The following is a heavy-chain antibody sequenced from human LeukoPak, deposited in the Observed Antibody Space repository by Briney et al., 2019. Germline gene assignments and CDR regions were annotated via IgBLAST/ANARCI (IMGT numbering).Heavy chain of an antibody. V-gene: IGHV4-59*08. CDR1: GGSISSYY. CDR2: IYYSGST. D-gene: IGHD3-10*01. CDR3: AKPLIRGGDDAFDI. J-gene: IGHJ3*02. Sequence: PSETLSLTCTVSGGSISSYYWSWIRQFPGKGLEWIGYIYYSGSTNYNPSLKSRVTISVDTSKNQFSLKLSSVTAADTALYYCAKPLIRGGDDAFDIWGQGTMVTVSS.